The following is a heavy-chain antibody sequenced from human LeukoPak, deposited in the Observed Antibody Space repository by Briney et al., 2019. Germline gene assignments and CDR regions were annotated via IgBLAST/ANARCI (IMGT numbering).Heavy chain of an antibody. CDR2: IKQDGSEK. J-gene: IGHJ4*02. CDR3: ARHLGGFDY. D-gene: IGHD3-16*01. CDR1: GFTFSTYW. V-gene: IGHV3-7*01. Sequence: GGSLRLSCAASGFTFSTYWMSWVRQAPGKGLEWVANIKQDGSEKYYVDSVKGRFTISRDNTKNSLYLQMSSLRAEDTAVYYCARHLGGFDYWGQGTLVTVSS.